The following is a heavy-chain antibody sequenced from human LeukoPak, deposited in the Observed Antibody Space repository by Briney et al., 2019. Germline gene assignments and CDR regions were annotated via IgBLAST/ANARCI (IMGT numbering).Heavy chain of an antibody. V-gene: IGHV3-20*04. CDR1: GFTFDDYG. J-gene: IGHJ4*02. CDR2: INWNGGST. Sequence: GGSLRLSRAASGFTFDDYGMSWVRQAPGKGLEWVSGINWNGGSTGYADSVKGRFTISRDNAKNSLYLQMNSLRAEDTALYYCARGSGYYYFDYWGQGTLVTVSS. CDR3: ARGSGYYYFDY. D-gene: IGHD3-22*01.